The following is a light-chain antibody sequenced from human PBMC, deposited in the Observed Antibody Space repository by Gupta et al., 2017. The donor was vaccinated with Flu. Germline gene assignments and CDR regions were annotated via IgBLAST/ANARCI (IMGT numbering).Light chain of an antibody. CDR1: QDISNY. CDR3: QQYDNLPT. Sequence: DIQMTQSPSSLSASVGDRVTITCQASQDISNYLNWYQQKPGKAPKLLSYDASDLETGVPSRFSGSGSGTDFTITISSLQPEDIATYYCQQYDNLPTFGQGTRLEIK. J-gene: IGKJ5*01. CDR2: DAS. V-gene: IGKV1-33*01.